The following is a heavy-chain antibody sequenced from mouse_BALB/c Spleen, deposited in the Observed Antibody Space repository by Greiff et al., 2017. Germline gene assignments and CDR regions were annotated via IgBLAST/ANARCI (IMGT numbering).Heavy chain of an antibody. Sequence: VQLQQSGAELVRPGASVKLSCKASGFNIKDYYMHWVKQRPEQGLEWIGWIDPENGNTIYDPKFQGKASITADTSSNTAYLQLSSLTSEDTAVYYCSREAYGCWYAMDYWGQGTLVTVSS. V-gene: IGHV14-1*02. J-gene: IGHJ4*01. CDR2: IDPENGNT. CDR1: GFNIKDYY. D-gene: IGHD2-2*01. CDR3: SREAYGCWYAMDY.